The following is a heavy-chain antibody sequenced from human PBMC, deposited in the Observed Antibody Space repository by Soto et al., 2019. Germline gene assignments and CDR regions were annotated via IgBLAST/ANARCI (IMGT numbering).Heavy chain of an antibody. D-gene: IGHD6-13*01. CDR1: GFTFSDYY. V-gene: IGHV3-11*05. Sequence: QVQLVESGGGLVKPGGSLRLSCAASGFTFSDYYMSWIRQAPGKGLEWVSYISSTSTYILYADSVKGRFTISRDNAQNSLFLQMNSLRAEDTAVYYCAREGSSSWSYYCGMDVWGQGTTVTVSS. CDR3: AREGSSSWSYYCGMDV. J-gene: IGHJ6*02. CDR2: ISSTSTYI.